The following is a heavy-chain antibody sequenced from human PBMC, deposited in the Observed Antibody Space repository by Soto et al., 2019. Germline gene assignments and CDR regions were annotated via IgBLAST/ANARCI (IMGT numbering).Heavy chain of an antibody. CDR3: ARGGYCSGGSCLDY. CDR2: IYYSGST. J-gene: IGHJ4*02. CDR1: GGSISSGGYY. V-gene: IGHV4-31*03. Sequence: PSETLSLTCTVSGGSISSGGYYWSWIRQHPGKGLEWIGYIYYSGSTYYNPSLKSRVTISVDTSKNQFSLKLSSVTAADTAVYYCARGGYCSGGSCLDYWGQGTLVTVSS. D-gene: IGHD2-15*01.